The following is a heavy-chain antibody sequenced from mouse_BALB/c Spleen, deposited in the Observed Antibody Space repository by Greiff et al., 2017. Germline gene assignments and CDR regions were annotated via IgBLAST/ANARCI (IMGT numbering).Heavy chain of an antibody. J-gene: IGHJ3*01. CDR3: ARDGSWFAY. CDR2: IDPANGNS. V-gene: IGHV14-3*02. Sequence: DVKLVESGAELVKPGASVKLSCTASGFNIKDTYMHWVKQRPEQGLEWIGRIDPANGNSKYDPKFQGKATITADTSSNTAYLQLSSLTSEDTAVYYCARDGSWFAYWGQGTLVTVSA. CDR1: GFNIKDTY. D-gene: IGHD2-3*01.